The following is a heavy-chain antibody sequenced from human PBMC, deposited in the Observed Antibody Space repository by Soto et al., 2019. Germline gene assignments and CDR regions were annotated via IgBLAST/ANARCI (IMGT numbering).Heavy chain of an antibody. CDR3: AKRSGFDSGLFDY. CDR1: GFNFTKYS. V-gene: IGHV3-23*01. Sequence: PGGSKILSYAAAGFNFTKYSMIWVRQDPGKGLEWVSAISGSGSATHYADSVKGRFTISRDNSKNTLSLQMNSLRVEDTAIYFCAKRSGFDSGLFDYWGQGTLVTVSS. J-gene: IGHJ4*02. CDR2: ISGSGSAT. D-gene: IGHD5-12*01.